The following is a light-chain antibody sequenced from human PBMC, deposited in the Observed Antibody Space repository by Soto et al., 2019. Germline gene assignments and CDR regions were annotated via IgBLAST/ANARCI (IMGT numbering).Light chain of an antibody. CDR1: QSVSSN. V-gene: IGKV3-15*01. CDR2: GAS. J-gene: IGKJ4*01. Sequence: EIVMTQSPATLSVSPGERATLSCRASQSVSSNLAWYQQKPGQAPRLPIYGASTRATGIPARFSGSGSGTEFTLTISSLQSEDFAVYYCQQYNNWPVTFGGGTKVDIK. CDR3: QQYNNWPVT.